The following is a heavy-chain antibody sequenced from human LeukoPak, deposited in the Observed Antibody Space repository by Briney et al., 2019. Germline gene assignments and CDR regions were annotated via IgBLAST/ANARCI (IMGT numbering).Heavy chain of an antibody. Sequence: PSETLSLTCTVSGGSISNYYWSWIRQPAGKGLERIGRIYTSGGINYNPSLKSRVTMSVGTSKNQFSLKLSSVTAADTAVYYCARQGSGSYYNIDYWGQGTLVTVSS. V-gene: IGHV4-4*07. CDR2: IYTSGGI. D-gene: IGHD3-10*01. CDR3: ARQGSGSYYNIDY. J-gene: IGHJ4*02. CDR1: GGSISNYY.